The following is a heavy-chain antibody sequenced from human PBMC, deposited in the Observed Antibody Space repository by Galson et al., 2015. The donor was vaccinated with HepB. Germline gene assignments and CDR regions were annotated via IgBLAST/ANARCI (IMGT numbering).Heavy chain of an antibody. Sequence: SLRLSCAASGFTFSSYAMSWVRQAPGKGLEWVSAISGSGGSTYYADSVKGRFTISRDNSKNTLYLQTNSLRAEDTAVYYCAKGKGEYYYDSSGYYSSVLYFQHWAQGTLVTVSS. D-gene: IGHD3-22*01. J-gene: IGHJ1*01. CDR1: GFTFSSYA. V-gene: IGHV3-23*01. CDR3: AKGKGEYYYDSSGYYSSVLYFQH. CDR2: ISGSGGST.